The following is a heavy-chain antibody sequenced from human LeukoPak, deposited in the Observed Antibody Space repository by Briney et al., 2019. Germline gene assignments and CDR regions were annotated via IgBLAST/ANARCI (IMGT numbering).Heavy chain of an antibody. CDR3: ARALSSSWYYYGMDV. V-gene: IGHV4-34*01. D-gene: IGHD6-13*01. Sequence: PSETLSLTCAVYGGSFSGYYWSWIRQPPGKGLEWIGEINHSGSTNYNPSLKSRVTISVDTSKNQFSLKLSSVTAADTAVYYCARALSSSWYYYGMDVWGQGTTVTVSS. CDR1: GGSFSGYY. CDR2: INHSGST. J-gene: IGHJ6*02.